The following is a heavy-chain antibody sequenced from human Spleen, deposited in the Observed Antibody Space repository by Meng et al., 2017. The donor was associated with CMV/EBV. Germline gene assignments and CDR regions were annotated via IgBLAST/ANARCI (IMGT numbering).Heavy chain of an antibody. V-gene: IGHV5-51*01. D-gene: IGHD4-17*01. J-gene: IGHJ6*02. CDR2: IYPGDSDT. CDR3: ARDLRASNDYGDYFYAYYVMDV. CDR1: GYSFTSYW. Sequence: GGSLRLSCKGSGYSFTSYWIGWVRQMPGKGLEWMGIIYPGDSDTRYSPSFQGQVTISADKSISTAYLQWSSLKASDTAVYYCARDLRASNDYGDYFYAYYVMDVWGPGATVTVSS.